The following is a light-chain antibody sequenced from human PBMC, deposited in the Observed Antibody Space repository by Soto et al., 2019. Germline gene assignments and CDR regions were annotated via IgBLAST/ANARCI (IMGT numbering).Light chain of an antibody. J-gene: IGLJ1*01. Sequence: QSALTQPASVSGSPGQSITISCTGTSSDVGGSNYVSWYQQHPGKAPKLIIFDVSHRPSGFSNRFSGSKSRNTASLTISGLQAEDEADYYCSSYTSSSTYVFGTGTKLTVL. V-gene: IGLV2-14*03. CDR1: SSDVGGSNY. CDR3: SSYTSSSTYV. CDR2: DVS.